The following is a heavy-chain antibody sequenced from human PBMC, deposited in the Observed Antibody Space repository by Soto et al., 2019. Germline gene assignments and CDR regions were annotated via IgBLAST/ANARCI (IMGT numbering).Heavy chain of an antibody. CDR1: GYSFTSYW. J-gene: IGHJ4*02. V-gene: IGHV5-51*01. CDR3: ASPVNYYGDYLYLDY. CDR2: IYPGDSDT. Sequence: PGESLKISCKGSGYSFTSYWIGWVRQMPGKGLEWTGIIYPGDSDTRYSPSFQGQVTISADESISTAYLQWSSLKASDTAMYYCASPVNYYGDYLYLDYWGQGTLVTVSS. D-gene: IGHD4-17*01.